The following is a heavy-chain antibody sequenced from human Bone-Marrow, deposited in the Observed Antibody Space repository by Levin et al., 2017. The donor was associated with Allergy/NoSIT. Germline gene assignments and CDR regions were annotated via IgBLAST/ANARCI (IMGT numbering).Heavy chain of an antibody. J-gene: IGHJ4*02. Sequence: TLETLSLTCTVSGGSISGGGYYWSWIRQHPGKGLEWIGYIYYSGNTYYNPSLKSRVIISVVTSKNQLSLKLTSVTVADTAVYYCARFNGYDFDYWGQGTLVTVSS. D-gene: IGHD5-12*01. CDR1: GGSISGGGYY. CDR2: IYYSGNT. CDR3: ARFNGYDFDY. V-gene: IGHV4-31*03.